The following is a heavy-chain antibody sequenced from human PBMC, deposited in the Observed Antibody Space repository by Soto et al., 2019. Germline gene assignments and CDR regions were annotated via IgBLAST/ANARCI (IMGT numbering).Heavy chain of an antibody. CDR1: GFTFSGSA. D-gene: IGHD3-22*01. CDR3: TRPTYYYDSSGYYYDP. Sequence: PGGSLRLSCAASGFTFSGSAMHWVRQASGKGLEWVGRIRSKANSYATAYAASVKGRFTISRDDSKNTAYLQMNSLKTEDTAVYYCTRPTYYYDSSGYYYDPWGQGTLVTVSS. CDR2: IRSKANSYAT. V-gene: IGHV3-73*01. J-gene: IGHJ5*02.